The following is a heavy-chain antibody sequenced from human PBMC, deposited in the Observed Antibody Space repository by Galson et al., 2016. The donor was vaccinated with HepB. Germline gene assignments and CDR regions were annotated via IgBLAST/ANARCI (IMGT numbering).Heavy chain of an antibody. Sequence: PALVKPTQTLTLTCTFSGFSLKTPGVGVGWFRQPPGKALEWLGLLFWDDDKRYTPSLENRLTITKDSSNNQVVLTVTNMGSSDVGTHYGALYDGSGFFGVWGRGTPVTVSS. CDR2: LFWDDDK. D-gene: IGHD6-19*01. CDR1: GFSLKTPGVG. V-gene: IGHV2-5*02. CDR3: ALYDGSGFFGV. J-gene: IGHJ2*01.